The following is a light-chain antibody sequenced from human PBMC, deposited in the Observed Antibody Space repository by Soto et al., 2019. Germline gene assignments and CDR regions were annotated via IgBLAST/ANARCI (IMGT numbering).Light chain of an antibody. V-gene: IGLV2-8*01. CDR1: SSDVGGYNY. CDR2: EVS. J-gene: IGLJ2*01. Sequence: QSALTQPPSASGSPGQSVTISCNASSSDVGGYNYVSWYQQHPGKAPKLMIYEVSKRPSGVPDRLSGSKSGNTASLTVSGLQAEDEADYYCSSYGGSNTVVFGGGTKLTVL. CDR3: SSYGGSNTVV.